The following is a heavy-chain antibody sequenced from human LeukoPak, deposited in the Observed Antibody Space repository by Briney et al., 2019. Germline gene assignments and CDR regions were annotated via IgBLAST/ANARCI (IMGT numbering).Heavy chain of an antibody. J-gene: IGHJ5*02. CDR2: ISPYNSNT. D-gene: IGHD3-10*01. CDR3: ARVTMVRGVISSRFNWFDP. CDR1: GYTFTSYG. Sequence: ASVTVSCKASGYTFTSYGISWVGQAPGQGLEWMEWISPYNSNTNYAQKLQGRVTMPTDTSTSTAYMELRSLRSDDTAVYYCARVTMVRGVISSRFNWFDPWGQGTLVTVSS. V-gene: IGHV1-18*01.